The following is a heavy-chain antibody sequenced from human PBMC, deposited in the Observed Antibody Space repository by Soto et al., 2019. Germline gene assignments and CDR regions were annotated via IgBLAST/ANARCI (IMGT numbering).Heavy chain of an antibody. J-gene: IGHJ4*02. D-gene: IGHD5-18*01. CDR3: ASGIQLWLRRINNGYSG. CDR2: ISTTSSNL. CDR1: GFTFSSYS. Sequence: GGSLRLSCATSGFTFSSYSMNWVRQAPGKDLEWISSISTTSSNLYYADSVKGRFTISRDNAKSSLYLQMNSLRSEDTAVYFCASGIQLWLRRINNGYSGWGQGTLVTVSS. V-gene: IGHV3-21*04.